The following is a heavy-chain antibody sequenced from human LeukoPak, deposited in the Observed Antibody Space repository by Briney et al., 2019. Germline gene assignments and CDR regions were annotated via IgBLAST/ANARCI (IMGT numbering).Heavy chain of an antibody. J-gene: IGHJ4*02. V-gene: IGHV3-9*01. Sequence: AGGSLRLSCAASGFTFDDYAMHWVRQAPGKGLEWVSGISWNSGSIGYADSVKGRFTISRDNAKNSLYLQMNSLRAEDTALYYCAKGHSRYSNYGEIDYWGQGTLVTVSS. CDR3: AKGHSRYSNYGEIDY. D-gene: IGHD4-11*01. CDR1: GFTFDDYA. CDR2: ISWNSGSI.